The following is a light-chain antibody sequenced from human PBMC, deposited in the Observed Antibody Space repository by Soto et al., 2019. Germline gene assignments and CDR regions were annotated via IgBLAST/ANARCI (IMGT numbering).Light chain of an antibody. CDR2: DAS. CDR1: QSISGW. V-gene: IGKV1-5*01. CDR3: QQYNSYWT. Sequence: DIQMTQSPSTLSASVGDRVTITCRASQSISGWLAWYQQKPGKAPNLLIYDASSLESGVPSRFSGSGSGTEFTLTISSLQPDDFATYYCQQYNSYWTFGQGTKVEIK. J-gene: IGKJ1*01.